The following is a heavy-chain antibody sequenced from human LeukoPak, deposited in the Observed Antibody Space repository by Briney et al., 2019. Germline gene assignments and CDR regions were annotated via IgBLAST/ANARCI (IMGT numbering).Heavy chain of an antibody. J-gene: IGHJ4*02. CDR1: GYTFTSYG. V-gene: IGHV1-18*01. Sequence: ASARVSCKASGYTFTSYGISWVQQAPGQGLEWMGWISAYNGNTNYAQKLQGRVTMTTDTSTSTAYMKLRSLRSDDTAVYYCARVLVGATQVFDYWGQGTLVTVSS. CDR3: ARVLVGATQVFDY. CDR2: ISAYNGNT. D-gene: IGHD1-26*01.